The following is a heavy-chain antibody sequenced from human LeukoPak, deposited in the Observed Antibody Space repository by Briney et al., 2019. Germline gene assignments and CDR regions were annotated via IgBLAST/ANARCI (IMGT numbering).Heavy chain of an antibody. V-gene: IGHV4-59*01. J-gene: IGHJ4*02. Sequence: PSETLSLTCTVSGGSISSYYWSWIRQPPGKGLEWIGYIYYSGSTNYNPSLKSRVTISVDTSKNQFSLKLSSATAADTAVYYCARVVSTVTTYYFDYWGQGTLVTVSS. D-gene: IGHD4-17*01. CDR2: IYYSGST. CDR3: ARVVSTVTTYYFDY. CDR1: GGSISSYY.